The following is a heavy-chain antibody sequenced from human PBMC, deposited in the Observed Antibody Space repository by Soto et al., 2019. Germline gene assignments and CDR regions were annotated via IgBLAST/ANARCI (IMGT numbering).Heavy chain of an antibody. CDR3: ATHPGWSGSGAFDY. D-gene: IGHD3-3*01. CDR1: GGTFSSYA. J-gene: IGHJ4*02. Sequence: SVKVSCKASGGTFSSYAISWVRQAPGQGLEWMGGIIPIFGTANYAQKFQGRVTITADKSTSTAYMELSSLRSEDTAVYYCATHPGWSGSGAFDYWGQGTLVTVSS. V-gene: IGHV1-69*06. CDR2: IIPIFGTA.